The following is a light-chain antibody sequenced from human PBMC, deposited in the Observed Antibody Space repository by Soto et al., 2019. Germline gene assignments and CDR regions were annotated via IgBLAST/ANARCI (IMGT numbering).Light chain of an antibody. CDR3: LLYYSGAWV. CDR1: TGTVTGGYY. Sequence: QAVVTQEPSLTVSPVGTVTLTCAPSTGTVTGGYYPNWFQQKPGQAPRALIYSTNNKHPWTPARFSGSLLGDKAALTLSGVQPEDEAEYYCLLYYSGAWVFGGGTKLTVL. J-gene: IGLJ3*02. CDR2: STN. V-gene: IGLV7-43*01.